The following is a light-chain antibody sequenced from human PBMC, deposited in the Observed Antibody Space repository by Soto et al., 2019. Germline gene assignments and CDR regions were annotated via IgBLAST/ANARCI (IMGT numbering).Light chain of an antibody. Sequence: QSALTQPASVSGSPGQSITISCTGTSSDVGGYNYVSWYQQHPGKAPKLMIYDVSNRPSGVSNRFSGSKSGNTASLTISGLQAEDEADYYCSSYTSSRTLVFGGVTKLTVL. V-gene: IGLV2-14*01. CDR3: SSYTSSRTLV. CDR2: DVS. CDR1: SSDVGGYNY. J-gene: IGLJ2*01.